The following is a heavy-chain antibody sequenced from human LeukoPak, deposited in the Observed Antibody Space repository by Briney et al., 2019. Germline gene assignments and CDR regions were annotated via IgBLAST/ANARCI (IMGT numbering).Heavy chain of an antibody. CDR1: GYTFTGYF. V-gene: IGHV1-2*02. CDR3: AADNTGNPPYDP. Sequence: ASVRVSCKASGYTFTGYFMHWVRQAPGQRLEWMGWINVNSGATKYAQKFQGRVTMTRDTSVSTAYMDLSSLRSDDTAVYYCAADNTGNPPYDPWGQGTLVTVSS. D-gene: IGHD2-8*02. CDR2: INVNSGAT. J-gene: IGHJ5*02.